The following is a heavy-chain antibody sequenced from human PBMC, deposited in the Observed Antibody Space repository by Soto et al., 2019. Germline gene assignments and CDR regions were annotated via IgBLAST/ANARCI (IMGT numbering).Heavy chain of an antibody. D-gene: IGHD6-19*01. J-gene: IGHJ4*02. Sequence: GGSLRLSCAASGFTFDHYAMHWVRQAPGKGLEWVSGIGWNSGSIDYADSVRGRFTISRDNAKNSLYLQMNRLRDDDTAFYYCAKGPNIGWNYYFDYWGQGTLVTVSS. CDR1: GFTFDHYA. CDR2: IGWNSGSI. V-gene: IGHV3-9*01. CDR3: AKGPNIGWNYYFDY.